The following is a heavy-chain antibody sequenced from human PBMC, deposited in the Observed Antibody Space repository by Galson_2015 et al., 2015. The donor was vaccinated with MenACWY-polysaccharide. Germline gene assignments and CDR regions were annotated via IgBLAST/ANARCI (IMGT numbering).Heavy chain of an antibody. Sequence: PALVKPTQPLTLTCTFSGFSLSTSGVGVGWIRQPPGKALEWLALIYWDDDKRYSPSLKSRLTITKDTSKNQVVLTMTNMDPVDTATYYCAHRLGYCSSTSCFYGMDVWGQGTTVTVSS. CDR1: GFSLSTSGVG. CDR3: AHRLGYCSSTSCFYGMDV. J-gene: IGHJ6*02. D-gene: IGHD2-2*01. CDR2: IYWDDDK. V-gene: IGHV2-5*02.